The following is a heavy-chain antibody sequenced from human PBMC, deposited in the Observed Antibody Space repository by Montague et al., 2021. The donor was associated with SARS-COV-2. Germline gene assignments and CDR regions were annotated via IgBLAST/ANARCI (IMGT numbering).Heavy chain of an antibody. CDR2: IDWDDDK. CDR3: ARTYYDILTGRDYGMDV. V-gene: IGHV2-70*11. CDR1: GFSLSTSGMC. J-gene: IGHJ6*02. Sequence: PALVKPTQTLTLTCTFSGFSLSTSGMCVSWIRQPPGKALEWLARIDWDDDKYYSTSLKTRLTVSKDTSKNQVVLTMTNMDPVDTATYYCARTYYDILTGRDYGMDVWGQRTTVTVSS. D-gene: IGHD3-9*01.